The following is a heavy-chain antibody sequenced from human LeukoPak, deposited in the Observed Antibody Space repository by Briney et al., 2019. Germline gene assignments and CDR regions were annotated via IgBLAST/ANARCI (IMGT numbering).Heavy chain of an antibody. V-gene: IGHV3-21*01. J-gene: IGHJ4*02. D-gene: IGHD2/OR15-2a*01. CDR3: ARGPPTTTYFDY. CDR1: GFTFSSYS. Sequence: GGSLRLSCAASGFTFSSYSMNWVRQAPGKGLEWVSSISSSSSHIYYADSVKGRFTISRDNAKNSLYLQMNSLRAEDTAVYYCARGPPTTTYFDYWGQGTLVTVSS. CDR2: ISSSSSHI.